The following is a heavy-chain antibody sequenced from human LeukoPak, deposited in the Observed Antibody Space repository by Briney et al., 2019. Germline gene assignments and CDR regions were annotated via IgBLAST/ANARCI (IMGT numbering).Heavy chain of an antibody. Sequence: PGRSLRLSCTTSGFTFGDYAMSWVRQAPGKGLEWMGGFDPEDVETIYAQKFQGRVTMTEDTSTATAYMELSSLRPDDTAVYYCATDFYRGRQFDYWGQGTLVTVSS. D-gene: IGHD2/OR15-2a*01. CDR2: FDPEDVET. J-gene: IGHJ4*02. V-gene: IGHV1-24*01. CDR3: ATDFYRGRQFDY. CDR1: GFTFGDYA.